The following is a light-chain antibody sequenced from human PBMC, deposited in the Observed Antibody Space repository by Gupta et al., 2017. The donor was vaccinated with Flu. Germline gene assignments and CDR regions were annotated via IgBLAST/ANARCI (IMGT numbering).Light chain of an antibody. CDR1: KSNIGSYHL. CDR2: EVT. CDR3: CSYAGTNTWM. V-gene: IGLV2-23*02. Sequence: TKSNIGSYHLVSWYQQHPGKAPKLMIYEVTKRPSGVSNRFSGSKSGYTASLTISGLQAEDEAVYSCCSYAGTNTWMFGGGTKLTVL. J-gene: IGLJ3*02.